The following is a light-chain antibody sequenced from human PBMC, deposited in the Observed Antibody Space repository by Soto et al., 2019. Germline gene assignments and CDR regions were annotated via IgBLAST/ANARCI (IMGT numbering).Light chain of an antibody. CDR1: SGHSSYA. CDR3: QSWGTGILG. Sequence: QLVLTQSPSASASLGASVKLTCTLSSGHSSYAIAWHQQQPEKGPRYSMKLNSDGSHSKGDGIPDRFSGSSSGAERYPTISSLQSEDEDDYYCQSWGTGILGFDGGTKLTVL. V-gene: IGLV4-69*01. CDR2: LNSDGSH. J-gene: IGLJ2*01.